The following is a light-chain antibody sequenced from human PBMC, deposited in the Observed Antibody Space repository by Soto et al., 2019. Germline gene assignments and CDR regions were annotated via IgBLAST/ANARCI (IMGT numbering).Light chain of an antibody. CDR1: ASGLGAYKY. J-gene: IGLJ2*01. CDR2: EVN. V-gene: IGLV2-8*01. Sequence: QSALTQPPSASGSLGQSVTISFTEAASGLGAYKYVSWYQQLPGKAPKLLIYEVNKRPSGVPDRFSGSKSGDMASLTVSGLQAADDADYYCSSDAGTCNLEFGGGTQLTVL. CDR3: SSDAGTCNLE.